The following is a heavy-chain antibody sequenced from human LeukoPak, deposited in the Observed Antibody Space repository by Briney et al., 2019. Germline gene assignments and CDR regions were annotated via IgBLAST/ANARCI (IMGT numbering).Heavy chain of an antibody. CDR2: INHSGST. J-gene: IGHJ4*02. CDR1: GGSFSGYY. V-gene: IGHV4-34*01. CDR3: ARNPDCSGGSCSDY. D-gene: IGHD2-15*01. Sequence: PSETLSLTCAVYGGSFSGYYWSWLRQPPGKGLEWLGEINHSGSTNYNPSLKSRVTISVDTSKNQFSLKLSSVTAADTAVYYCARNPDCSGGSCSDYWGQGTLVTVSS.